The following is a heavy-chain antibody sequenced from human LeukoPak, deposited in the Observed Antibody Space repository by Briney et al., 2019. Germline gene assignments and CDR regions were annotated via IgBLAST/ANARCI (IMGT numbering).Heavy chain of an antibody. CDR1: GYPFTGYY. D-gene: IGHD6-19*01. CDR3: ARGLDSSGWPPFDY. Sequence: ASVKVSCKASGYPFTGYYMHWVRQAPGQGLEWMGRINPNSGGTNYAQKFQGWVTMTRDTSISTAYMELSRLKSDNTAVYYCARGLDSSGWPPFDYWGQGTLVTVSS. CDR2: INPNSGGT. J-gene: IGHJ4*02. V-gene: IGHV1-2*04.